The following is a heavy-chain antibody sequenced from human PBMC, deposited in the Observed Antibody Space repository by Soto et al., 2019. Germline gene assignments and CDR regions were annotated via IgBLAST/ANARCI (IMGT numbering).Heavy chain of an antibody. V-gene: IGHV1-18*01. Sequence: QVQLVQSGDEVRKPGSSVKVSCKASGYIFVNYGIAWVRQAPGQGLEWMGWISPYSGNTHYARKVQGRLTMTTDTSTSTAYMDLGSLTSYNTAVDYWAMVDKYVTPTPQDVWGQGTTVTVSS. D-gene: IGHD5-12*01. CDR2: ISPYSGNT. CDR1: GYIFVNYG. CDR3: AMVDKYVTPTPQDV. J-gene: IGHJ6*02.